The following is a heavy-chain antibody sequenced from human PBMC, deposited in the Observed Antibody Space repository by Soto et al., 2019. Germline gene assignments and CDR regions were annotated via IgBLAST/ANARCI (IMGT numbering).Heavy chain of an antibody. D-gene: IGHD6-6*01. J-gene: IGHJ6*02. CDR2: IYPGDSDT. Sequence: GGALKISCQGSGYSFASYWIGWRRQMPGKDLEWMGIIYPGDSDTRYSPSFQGQVTISADKSLRTAYLQWTSLKASDTALYYCARTRSFTLGFYYDGMDVWGQGTTVTVSS. CDR3: ARTRSFTLGFYYDGMDV. CDR1: GYSFASYW. V-gene: IGHV5-51*01.